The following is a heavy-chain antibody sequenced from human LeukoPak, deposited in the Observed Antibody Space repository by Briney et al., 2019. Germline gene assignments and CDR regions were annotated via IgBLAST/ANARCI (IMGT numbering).Heavy chain of an antibody. CDR1: GFTFSSYW. J-gene: IGHJ4*02. CDR3: ARKRGYSYGPFDY. V-gene: IGHV3-7*01. D-gene: IGHD5-18*01. Sequence: GGSLRLSCAASGFTFSSYWMSWVRQAPGKGLEWVANIKQDGSEKYYVDSVKGRFTIFRDNAKNSLYLQMNSLRAEDTAVYYCARKRGYSYGPFDYWGQGTLVTVSS. CDR2: IKQDGSEK.